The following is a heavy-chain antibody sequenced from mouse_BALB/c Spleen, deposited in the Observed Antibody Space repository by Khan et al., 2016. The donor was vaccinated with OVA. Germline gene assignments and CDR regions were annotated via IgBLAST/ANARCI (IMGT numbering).Heavy chain of an antibody. Sequence: QVQLQQSGTELARPGASVNLSCKASGYTFTGYWMQWVKQRPGQGLEWIGSIYPGAGYTRYTQKFKGKATLTVDKSSSTAYMQLSSLASENSAFYYCARVRNTTGYFDYWGQGTTRTVSS. D-gene: IGHD1-1*01. CDR2: IYPGAGYT. V-gene: IGHV1-87*01. CDR1: GYTFTGYW. CDR3: ARVRNTTGYFDY. J-gene: IGHJ2*01.